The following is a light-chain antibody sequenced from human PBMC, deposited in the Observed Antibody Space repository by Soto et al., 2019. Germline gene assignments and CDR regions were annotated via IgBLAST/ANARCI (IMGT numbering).Light chain of an antibody. Sequence: EVVLTQSPVTLSLSPGARATLSCRASQSFRGLLAWYQQKPGQAPRLLIYDAYNRATGIPPRFSGSGSVTDFTLTISSVEPEDSAVYYCQQRHMCPITFGQGKRLEIK. CDR1: QSFRGL. J-gene: IGKJ5*01. V-gene: IGKV3-11*01. CDR2: DAY. CDR3: QQRHMCPIT.